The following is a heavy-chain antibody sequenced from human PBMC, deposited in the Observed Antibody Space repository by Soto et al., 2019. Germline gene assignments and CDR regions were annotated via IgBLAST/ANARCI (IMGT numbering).Heavy chain of an antibody. Sequence: QVQLVESGGRVVQPGRSLRLSCAASGFIFNRYAIHWVRQTPGKGLEWVAVISKDGSVQYYADSVRGRFIISRDKSKDTVYLEMNSLRAEDTGVFYCARSRSGAVPDSFGYWGQGTLVTVSS. CDR2: ISKDGSVQ. V-gene: IGHV3-30-3*01. CDR3: ARSRSGAVPDSFGY. CDR1: GFIFNRYA. D-gene: IGHD3-3*01. J-gene: IGHJ1*01.